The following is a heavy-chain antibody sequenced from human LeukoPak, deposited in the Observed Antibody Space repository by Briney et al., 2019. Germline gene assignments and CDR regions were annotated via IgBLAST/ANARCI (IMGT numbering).Heavy chain of an antibody. CDR1: GFTFSSYR. V-gene: IGHV3-7*01. D-gene: IGHD3-22*01. CDR3: ARAMETYYDSNGCDY. J-gene: IGHJ4*02. Sequence: GGSLRLSCVPSGFTFSSYRMSWVRQAPGKGVEWGANIKQDRSEKYYVGSVRGRFIISRDNPKTSLYLQMNSLRAEDTPVYYCARAMETYYDSNGCDYWGQGTPVTVSS. CDR2: IKQDRSEK.